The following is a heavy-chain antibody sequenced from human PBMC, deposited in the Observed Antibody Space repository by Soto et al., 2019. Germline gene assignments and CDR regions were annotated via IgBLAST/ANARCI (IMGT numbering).Heavy chain of an antibody. CDR1: GYTFTGYY. Sequence: ASVKVSCKASGYTFTGYYMHWVRQAPGQGLEWMGWINPNSGGTNYAQKFQGWVTMTRDTSISTAYMELSRLRSDDTAVYYCARAYFFYIIVFYFPNPQKYYYYGMDVWGKGTTVTVSS. CDR2: INPNSGGT. D-gene: IGHD3-22*01. V-gene: IGHV1-2*04. J-gene: IGHJ6*04. CDR3: ARAYFFYIIVFYFPNPQKYYYYGMDV.